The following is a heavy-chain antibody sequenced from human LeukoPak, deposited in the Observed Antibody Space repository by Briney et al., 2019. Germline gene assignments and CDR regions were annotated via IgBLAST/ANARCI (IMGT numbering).Heavy chain of an antibody. CDR3: AKGPKQQLVGSRGKYFDY. Sequence: PGGSLRLSCAASGFTFSSYAMSWVRQAPGKGLELVAAISGSGDNTHSADSVKGRFTISRDNSKNTLYLQMNSLRAEDTAVYYCAKGPKQQLVGSRGKYFDYWGQGTLVTVSS. CDR2: ISGSGDNT. J-gene: IGHJ4*02. V-gene: IGHV3-23*01. D-gene: IGHD6-13*01. CDR1: GFTFSSYA.